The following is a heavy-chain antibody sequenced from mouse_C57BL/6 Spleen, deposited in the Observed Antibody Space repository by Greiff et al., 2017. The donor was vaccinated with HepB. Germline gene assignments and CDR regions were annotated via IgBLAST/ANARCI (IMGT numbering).Heavy chain of an antibody. CDR1: GYTFTNYW. D-gene: IGHD2-1*01. Sequence: QVQLQQSGAELVRPGTSVKMSCKASGYTFTNYWIGWAKQRPGHGLEWIGDIYPGGGYTNYNEKFKGKATLTADKSSSTAYMQFSSLTSEDSAIYYCAREGGNYVYYYAMDYWGQGTSVTVSS. CDR3: AREGGNYVYYYAMDY. V-gene: IGHV1-63*01. J-gene: IGHJ4*01. CDR2: IYPGGGYT.